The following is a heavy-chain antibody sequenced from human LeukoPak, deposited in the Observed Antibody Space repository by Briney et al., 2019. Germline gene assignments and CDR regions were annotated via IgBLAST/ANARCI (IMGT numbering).Heavy chain of an antibody. V-gene: IGHV3-23*01. CDR3: AKLSSGWYSNWFDP. J-gene: IGHJ5*02. CDR2: ISGSGGST. CDR1: GFTFSSYA. Sequence: PGGSLRLSCAASGFTFSSYAMSWVRQAPGKGLEWVSAISGSGGSTYYADSAKGRFTISRDNSKNTLYLQMNSLRAEDTAVYYCAKLSSGWYSNWFDPWGQGTLVTVSS. D-gene: IGHD6-19*01.